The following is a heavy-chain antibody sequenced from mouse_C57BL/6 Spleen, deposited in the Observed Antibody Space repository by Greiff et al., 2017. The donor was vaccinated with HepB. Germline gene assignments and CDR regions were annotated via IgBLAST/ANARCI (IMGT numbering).Heavy chain of an antibody. CDR1: GYAFSSSW. CDR3: ARGGAYYGNNYAMDY. J-gene: IGHJ4*01. CDR2: IYPGDGDT. V-gene: IGHV1-82*01. D-gene: IGHD2-10*01. Sequence: VKLMESGPELVKPGASVKISCKASGYAFSSSWMNWVKQRPGKGLEWIGRIYPGDGDTNYNGKFKGKATLTADKSSSTAYMQLSSLTSEDSAVYFCARGGAYYGNNYAMDYWGQGTSVTVSS.